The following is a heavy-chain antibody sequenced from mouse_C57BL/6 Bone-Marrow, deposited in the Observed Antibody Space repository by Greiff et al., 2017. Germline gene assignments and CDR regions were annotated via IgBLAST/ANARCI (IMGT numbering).Heavy chain of an antibody. CDR2: IDPSDSET. CDR1: GYTFTSYW. J-gene: IGHJ2*01. CDR3: ARYSNYCDY. D-gene: IGHD2-5*01. V-gene: IGHV1-52*01. Sequence: QVQLQQPGAELVRPGSSVKLSCKASGYTFTSYWMHWVKQRPIQGLEWIGNIDPSDSETNYNQKFKDKATLTVDKSSSTAYMQLSSLTSEDSAVYYCARYSNYCDYWGQGTTLTVSS.